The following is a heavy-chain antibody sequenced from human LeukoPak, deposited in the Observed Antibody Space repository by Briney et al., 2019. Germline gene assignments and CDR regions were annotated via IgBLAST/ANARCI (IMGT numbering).Heavy chain of an antibody. J-gene: IGHJ4*02. D-gene: IGHD1-1*01. CDR2: IYYNGYT. V-gene: IGHV4-59*01. Sequence: PSETLSLTCTVSGGSIGTYYWSWIRQPPGKGLEWIGYIYYNGYTDYNPSLKSRVTISLHTSKNQFSLNLSSVTAADTAVYFCARRAYSAAYWKHFDYWGQGTLVTVSS. CDR1: GGSIGTYY. CDR3: ARRAYSAAYWKHFDY.